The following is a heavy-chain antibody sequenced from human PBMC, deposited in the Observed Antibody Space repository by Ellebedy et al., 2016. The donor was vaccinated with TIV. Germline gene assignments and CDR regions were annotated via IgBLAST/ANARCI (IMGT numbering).Heavy chain of an antibody. Sequence: GESLKIPCVVSGFSISSNYMSWVRQAPGKGLEWVSIIYSAGNTYYGDSAKGRFTISRDTSKNTLYLQLNSLRGEDTAVYYCARVDLGLAFHYWGRGALVTVSS. J-gene: IGHJ4*02. D-gene: IGHD1-26*01. V-gene: IGHV3-53*01. CDR1: GFSISSNY. CDR2: IYSAGNT. CDR3: ARVDLGLAFHY.